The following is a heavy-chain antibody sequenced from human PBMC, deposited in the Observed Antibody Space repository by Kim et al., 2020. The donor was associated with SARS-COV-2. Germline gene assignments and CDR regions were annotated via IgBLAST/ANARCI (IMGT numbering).Heavy chain of an antibody. D-gene: IGHD2-15*01. Sequence: KFQGRVTITRDTSTSTVYMELSSLRSEDTAVYYCARGRGYCSGGSCYQDIWGQGTMVTVSS. V-gene: IGHV1-46*01. CDR3: ARGRGYCSGGSCYQDI. J-gene: IGHJ3*02.